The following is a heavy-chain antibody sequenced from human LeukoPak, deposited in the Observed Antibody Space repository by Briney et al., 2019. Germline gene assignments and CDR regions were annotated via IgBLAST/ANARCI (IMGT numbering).Heavy chain of an antibody. CDR3: AKDPREYQLLALQAVDY. Sequence: GGTLRLSCAASGFTFSSYGMSWVRQAPGKGLEWVSAISGSGGSTSYADSVKGRITISRDNSKNPLYLQMNSLRAEDTAVYYCAKDPREYQLLALQAVDYWGQGTLVTVSS. CDR2: ISGSGGST. J-gene: IGHJ4*02. D-gene: IGHD2-2*01. CDR1: GFTFSSYG. V-gene: IGHV3-23*01.